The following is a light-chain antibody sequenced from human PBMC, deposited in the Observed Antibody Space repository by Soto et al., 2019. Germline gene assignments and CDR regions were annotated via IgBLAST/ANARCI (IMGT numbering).Light chain of an antibody. Sequence: QSVLTQPASVSGSPGQSITISCTGTSSDVGTYKYVSWYQQHPGKAPKLMIYEVSTRPSGVSTRFSGSKAVNTASLTISGLQAEDETDDYCFAYTSSGTYVFGTGTKGTVL. CDR3: FAYTSSGTYV. CDR2: EVS. CDR1: SSDVGTYKY. J-gene: IGLJ1*01. V-gene: IGLV2-14*01.